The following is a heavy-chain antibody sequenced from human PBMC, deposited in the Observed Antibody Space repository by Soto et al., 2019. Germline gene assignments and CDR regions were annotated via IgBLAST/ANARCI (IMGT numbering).Heavy chain of an antibody. CDR1: VFTFSSYG. CDR3: ARVRGYSHDPAGMDV. Sequence: GWSLRLSCSASVFTFSSYGMHWFRQAPGKGLEWVAVIWYDGSNKYYADSVKGRFTISRDNSKNTLYLQMNSLRAEDTAVYYCARVRGYSHDPAGMDVWGQGTTVTVSS. V-gene: IGHV3-33*01. J-gene: IGHJ6*02. D-gene: IGHD5-18*01. CDR2: IWYDGSNK.